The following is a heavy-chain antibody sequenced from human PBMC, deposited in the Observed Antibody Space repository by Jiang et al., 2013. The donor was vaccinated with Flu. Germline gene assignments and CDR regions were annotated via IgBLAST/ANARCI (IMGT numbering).Heavy chain of an antibody. Sequence: GPGLVKPSETLSLTCTVSGYSISSGYYWGWIRQPPGKGLEWIGSIYHSGSTYYNPSLNSRLTISVDTSKNQFSLKLSSVTAADTAVYYCARGPGNYYGSSGYYDYWGQGTLVTVSS. V-gene: IGHV4-38-2*02. J-gene: IGHJ4*02. CDR2: IYHSGST. CDR1: GYSISSGYY. CDR3: ARGPGNYYGSSGYYDY. D-gene: IGHD3-22*01.